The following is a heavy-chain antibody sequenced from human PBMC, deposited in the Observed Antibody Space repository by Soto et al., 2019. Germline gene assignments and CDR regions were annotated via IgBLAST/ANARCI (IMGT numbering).Heavy chain of an antibody. CDR3: ARDAAWFGELFPLDP. V-gene: IGHV3-33*01. CDR2: IWYDGSNK. Sequence: PGGSLRLSCAASGFTFSSYGMHWVRQAPGKGLEWVAVIWYDGSNKYYADSVKGRFTISRDNSKNTLYLQMNSLRAEDTAVYYCARDAAWFGELFPLDPWGQGTLVTVSS. CDR1: GFTFSSYG. J-gene: IGHJ5*02. D-gene: IGHD3-10*01.